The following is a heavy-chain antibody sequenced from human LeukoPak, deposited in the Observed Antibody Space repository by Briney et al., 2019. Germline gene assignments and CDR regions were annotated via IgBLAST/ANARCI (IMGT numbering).Heavy chain of an antibody. CDR1: EFTFSSYS. V-gene: IGHV3-21*01. J-gene: IGHJ4*02. CDR3: ARGTKISYYDFWSGYPDFDY. D-gene: IGHD3-3*01. CDR2: ISSSSSYI. Sequence: GGSLRLSCAASEFTFSSYSMNWVRQAPGKGLEWVSSISSSSSYIYYADSVKGRFTISRDNAKNSLYLQMNSLRAEDTAVYYCARGTKISYYDFWSGYPDFDYWGQGTLVTVSS.